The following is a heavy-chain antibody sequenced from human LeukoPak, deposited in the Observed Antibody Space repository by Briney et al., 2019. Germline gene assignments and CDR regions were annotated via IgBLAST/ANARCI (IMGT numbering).Heavy chain of an antibody. V-gene: IGHV1-2*02. CDR3: ARGSAIVTTYRGGNWFDP. CDR1: GYTFTGYY. D-gene: IGHD5-18*01. J-gene: IGHJ5*02. CDR2: INPNSGGT. Sequence: ASVKVSFTASGYTFTGYYMHWVRQAPGHGLEWMGWINPNSGGTNYAQKFQGRVTMTRDTSISTVYMKLSRLRSDETAVYYCARGSAIVTTYRGGNWFDPWGQGTLVTVSS.